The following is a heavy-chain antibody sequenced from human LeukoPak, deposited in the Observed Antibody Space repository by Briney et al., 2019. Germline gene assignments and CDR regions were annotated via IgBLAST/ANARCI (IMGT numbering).Heavy chain of an antibody. CDR2: INPNSGGT. V-gene: IGHV1-2*02. J-gene: IGHJ4*02. Sequence: GASVKVSCKASGYTSTGYYMHWVRQAPGQGLEWMGWINPNSGGTNYAQKFQGRVTMTRDTSISTAYMELSRLRSDDTAVYYCARWGLGYCSSTSCYDVVDYWGQGTLVTVSS. D-gene: IGHD2-2*01. CDR1: GYTSTGYY. CDR3: ARWGLGYCSSTSCYDVVDY.